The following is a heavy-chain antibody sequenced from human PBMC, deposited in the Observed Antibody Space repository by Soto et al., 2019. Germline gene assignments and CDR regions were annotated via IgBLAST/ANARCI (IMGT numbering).Heavy chain of an antibody. Sequence: QVQLQESGPGLVKPSQTLSLTRTVSGGSISSGGYYWSWIRQHPGKGLEWIGYIYYSGSTYYNPSLKSRVTISVDTSKNQFSLKLSSVTAADTAVYYCARRSSTMVRGVIAWYFDLWGRGTLVTVSS. CDR3: ARRSSTMVRGVIAWYFDL. CDR2: IYYSGST. D-gene: IGHD3-10*01. V-gene: IGHV4-31*03. J-gene: IGHJ2*01. CDR1: GGSISSGGYY.